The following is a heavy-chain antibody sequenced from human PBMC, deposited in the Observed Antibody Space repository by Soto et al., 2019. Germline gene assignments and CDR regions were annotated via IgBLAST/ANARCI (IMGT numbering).Heavy chain of an antibody. CDR3: ARDGGDVAGALCFEDY. J-gene: IGHJ4*02. D-gene: IGHD3-16*01. V-gene: IGHV3-21*01. CDR2: ISSSSTYI. Sequence: EVQLVESGGGLVKHGGSLRLSCAASEFTFSSYSMNWVRQAPGKGLEWVSSISSSSTYIYDADSVKGRFTIASDNATNSLYLQMNSLRAEDTAVYYGARDGGDVAGALCFEDYWGQGNLVIFSS. CDR1: EFTFSSYS.